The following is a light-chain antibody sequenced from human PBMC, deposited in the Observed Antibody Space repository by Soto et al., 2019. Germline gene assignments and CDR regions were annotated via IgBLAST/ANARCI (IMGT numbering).Light chain of an antibody. Sequence: EIVLTQSPGTLSLSPGERATLSCRASQSVSNSYLAWYQQKSGQAPRLLIYGASSRATGIPDRFSGSGSGTDFTLTISRLEPEDFAVYYCQQYGSSSWTFGQGTKVEIK. CDR3: QQYGSSSWT. CDR2: GAS. J-gene: IGKJ1*01. CDR1: QSVSNSY. V-gene: IGKV3-20*01.